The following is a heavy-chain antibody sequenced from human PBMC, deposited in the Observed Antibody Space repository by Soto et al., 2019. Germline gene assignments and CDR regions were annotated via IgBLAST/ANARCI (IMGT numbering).Heavy chain of an antibody. CDR1: GGSFSGYY. V-gene: IGHV4-34*01. CDR3: ARRCSGGSCYSLYYYYYMDV. D-gene: IGHD2-15*01. Sequence: NPSETLSLTCAVYGGSFSGYYWSWIRQPPGKGLEWIGEINHSGSTNYNPSLKSRVTISVDTSKNQFSLKLSSVTAADTAVYYCARRCSGGSCYSLYYYYYMDVWGKGTTVTVSS. CDR2: INHSGST. J-gene: IGHJ6*03.